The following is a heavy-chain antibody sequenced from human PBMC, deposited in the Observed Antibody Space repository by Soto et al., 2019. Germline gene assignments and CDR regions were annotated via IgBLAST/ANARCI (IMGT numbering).Heavy chain of an antibody. V-gene: IGHV4-39*01. CDR3: ASQASPYYYYGMDV. Sequence: SETLSLTCTVSCGSISSSSYYWGWIRQPPGKGLEWIGSIYYSGSTYYNPSLKSRVTISVDTSKNQFSLKLSSVTAADTAVYYCASQASPYYYYGMDVWGQGTTVTVSS. CDR2: IYYSGST. CDR1: CGSISSSSYY. J-gene: IGHJ6*02.